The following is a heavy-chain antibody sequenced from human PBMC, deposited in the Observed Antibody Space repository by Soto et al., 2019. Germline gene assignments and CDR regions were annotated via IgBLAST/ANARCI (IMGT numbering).Heavy chain of an antibody. D-gene: IGHD3-16*02. J-gene: IGHJ4*02. CDR1: GFTFSSYA. V-gene: IGHV3-23*01. CDR2: ISGSGGST. Sequence: PGGSLRLSCAASGFTFSSYAMSWVRQAPGKGLEWVSAISGSGGSTYYADSAKGRFTISRDNSKNTLYLQMNSLRAEDTAVYYCAKSLAARVIAFDYWGQGTLVTVSS. CDR3: AKSLAARVIAFDY.